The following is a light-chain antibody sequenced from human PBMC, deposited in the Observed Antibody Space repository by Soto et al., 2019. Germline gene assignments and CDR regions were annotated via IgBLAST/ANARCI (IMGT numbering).Light chain of an antibody. Sequence: TQSPANPSVSPGERATLSCRASQSVSISYLAWYQQKPGQAPRLLIYGASSRATGIPDRFSGSGSGTDFTLTISRLEPEDFAVYYCQQYGRSPSFGQGTKVDIK. CDR2: GAS. V-gene: IGKV3-20*01. CDR1: QSVSISY. J-gene: IGKJ1*01. CDR3: QQYGRSPS.